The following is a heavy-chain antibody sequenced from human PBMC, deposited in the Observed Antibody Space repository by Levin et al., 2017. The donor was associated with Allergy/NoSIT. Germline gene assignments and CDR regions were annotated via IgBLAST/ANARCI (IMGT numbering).Heavy chain of an antibody. V-gene: IGHV4-61*02. Sequence: SETLSLTCTVSGGSISSGSYYWSWIRQPAGKGLEWIGRIYTSGSTNYNPSLKSRVTISVDTSKNQFSLKLSSVTAADTAVYYCARTIPDTVRGVIIEGWFDPWGQGTLVTVSS. J-gene: IGHJ5*02. CDR1: GGSISSGSYY. D-gene: IGHD3-10*01. CDR3: ARTIPDTVRGVIIEGWFDP. CDR2: IYTSGST.